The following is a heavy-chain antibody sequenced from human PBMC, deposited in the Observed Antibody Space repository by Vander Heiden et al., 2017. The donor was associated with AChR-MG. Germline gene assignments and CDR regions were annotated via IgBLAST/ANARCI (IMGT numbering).Heavy chain of an antibody. Sequence: QVQLVQSGAEVKKPGASVKVSCKASGYTFTSYYMHWVRQAPGQGLEWMGISNPSGGSTSYAQKFQGRVTMTRDTSTSTVYMELSSLRSEDTAVYYCARERGSGYDRDQPGGSEDGYYFDYWGQGTLVTVSS. J-gene: IGHJ4*02. V-gene: IGHV1-46*01. D-gene: IGHD5-12*01. CDR3: ARERGSGYDRDQPGGSEDGYYFDY. CDR2: SNPSGGST. CDR1: GYTFTSYY.